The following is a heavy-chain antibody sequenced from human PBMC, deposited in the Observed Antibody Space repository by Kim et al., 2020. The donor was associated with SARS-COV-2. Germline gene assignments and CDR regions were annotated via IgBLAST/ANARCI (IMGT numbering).Heavy chain of an antibody. CDR2: ISGSGGST. V-gene: IGHV3-23*01. J-gene: IGHJ4*02. CDR3: AKCDYVWGSYRYIAY. D-gene: IGHD3-16*02. CDR1: GFTFSSYA. Sequence: GGSLRLSCAASGFTFSSYAMSWVRQAPGKGLEWVSAISGSGGSTYYADSVKGRFTISRDNSKNTLYLQMNSLRAEDTAVYYCAKCDYVWGSYRYIAYWGQGTLVTVSS.